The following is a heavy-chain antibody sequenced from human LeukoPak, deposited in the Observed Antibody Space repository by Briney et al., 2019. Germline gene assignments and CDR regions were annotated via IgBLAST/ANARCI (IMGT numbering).Heavy chain of an antibody. D-gene: IGHD6-19*01. Sequence: GGSLRLSCAASGFTFSSYSMNWVRQAPGKGLEWVSYISSSSSTIYYADSVKGRFTISRDNAKNSLYLQMNSLRAEDTAVYYCAREPAVAGNWFDPWGQGTLVTVSS. J-gene: IGHJ5*02. CDR3: AREPAVAGNWFDP. CDR1: GFTFSSYS. V-gene: IGHV3-48*01. CDR2: ISSSSSTI.